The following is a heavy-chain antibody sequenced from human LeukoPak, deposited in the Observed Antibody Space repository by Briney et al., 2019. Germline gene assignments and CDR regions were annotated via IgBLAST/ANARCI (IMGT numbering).Heavy chain of an antibody. J-gene: IGHJ3*02. CDR1: GYTFTAYG. Sequence: ASVKVSCKASGYTFTAYGINWVRQAPGQGLEWMGWISGYNGNTHYAQKLQGRVSMTTDTSASTAYMELRSLRSDDTAVYYCARSPRDIVVAPTDDAFDIWGQGTMVTASS. V-gene: IGHV1-18*01. CDR2: ISGYNGNT. CDR3: ARSPRDIVVAPTDDAFDI. D-gene: IGHD2-21*01.